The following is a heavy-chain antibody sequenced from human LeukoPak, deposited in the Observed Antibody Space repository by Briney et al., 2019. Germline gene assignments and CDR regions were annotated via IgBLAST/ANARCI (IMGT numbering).Heavy chain of an antibody. D-gene: IGHD6-13*01. V-gene: IGHV3-30*02. Sequence: GGSLRLSCAASGFTFSSYAMHWVRQAPGKGLEWVAFIRYDGSNKYYADSVKGRFTISRDNSKNTLYLQMNSLRAEDTAVYYCAPHAIAAAGIDYWGQGTLVTVSS. CDR1: GFTFSSYA. J-gene: IGHJ4*02. CDR3: APHAIAAAGIDY. CDR2: IRYDGSNK.